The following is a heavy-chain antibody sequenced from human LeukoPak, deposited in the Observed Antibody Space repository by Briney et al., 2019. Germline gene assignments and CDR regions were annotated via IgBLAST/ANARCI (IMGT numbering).Heavy chain of an antibody. CDR2: IYYSGST. Sequence: SETLSLTCTVSGGSISSYYWSWIRQPPGKGLEWIGYIYYSGSTNYNPSLKSRVTISVDTSKNQFSLKLSSVTAADTAVYYCAGDRMVLWFGELLDGYFDYWGQGTLVTVSS. D-gene: IGHD3-10*01. CDR3: AGDRMVLWFGELLDGYFDY. J-gene: IGHJ4*02. V-gene: IGHV4-59*01. CDR1: GGSISSYY.